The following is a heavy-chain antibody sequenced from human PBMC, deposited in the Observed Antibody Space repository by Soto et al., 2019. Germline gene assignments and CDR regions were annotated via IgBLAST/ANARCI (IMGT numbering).Heavy chain of an antibody. V-gene: IGHV3-21*01. CDR3: ARDPRDRADIVDPKCFDP. D-gene: IGHD2-15*01. Sequence: GGSLRLSCAASGFTFSSYSMNWVRQAPGKGLEWVSSISSSSSYIYYADSVKGRFTISRDNAKNSLYLQMDSLRAEDTAVYYCARDPRDRADIVDPKCFDPWGQGILVTVSS. CDR2: ISSSSSYI. CDR1: GFTFSSYS. J-gene: IGHJ5*02.